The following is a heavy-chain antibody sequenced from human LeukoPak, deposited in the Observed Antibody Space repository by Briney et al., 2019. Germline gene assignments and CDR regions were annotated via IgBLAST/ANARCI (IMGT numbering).Heavy chain of an antibody. V-gene: IGHV3-21*01. CDR3: ARGPYQLLPFDY. CDR1: GFTFSSYS. D-gene: IGHD2-2*01. J-gene: IGHJ4*02. Sequence: GSLRLSCAASGFTFSSYSMNWVRQAPGKGLEWVSSISSSSSYIYYADSVKGRFTISRDNAKNSLYLQMNSLRAEDTAVYYCARGPYQLLPFDYWGQGTLVTVSS. CDR2: ISSSSSYI.